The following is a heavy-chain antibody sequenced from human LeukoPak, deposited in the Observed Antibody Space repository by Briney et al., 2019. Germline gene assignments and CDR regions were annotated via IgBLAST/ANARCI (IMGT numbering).Heavy chain of an antibody. D-gene: IGHD5-18*01. J-gene: IGHJ4*02. Sequence: PGGSLRLSCAASGFTFDDYAMHWVRQAPGKGLEWVSGISWNSGSIGYADSVKGRFTISRDNSKNTLCLQMDSLRPEDTAVYYCARAVSLGYPRYYFDSWGQGTLVTVSS. CDR1: GFTFDDYA. V-gene: IGHV3-9*01. CDR3: ARAVSLGYPRYYFDS. CDR2: ISWNSGSI.